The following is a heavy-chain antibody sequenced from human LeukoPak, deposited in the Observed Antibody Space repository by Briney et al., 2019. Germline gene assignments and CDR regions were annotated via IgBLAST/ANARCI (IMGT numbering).Heavy chain of an antibody. J-gene: IGHJ4*02. CDR3: ARNKITLYYYDSSGYGYY. CDR1: GFTFSDYS. CDR2: ISFSVNTK. V-gene: IGHV3-48*04. Sequence: PGGSLRLSCAASGFTFSDYSMNWVRQAPGKGLEWVSDISFSVNTKYYGDSVKGRFTISRDNAKNSLYLHMDSLRAEDTAVYYCARNKITLYYYDSSGYGYYWGQGTLVTVSS. D-gene: IGHD3-22*01.